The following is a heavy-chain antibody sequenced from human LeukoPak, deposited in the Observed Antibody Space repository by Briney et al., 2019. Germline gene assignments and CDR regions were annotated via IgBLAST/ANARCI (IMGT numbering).Heavy chain of an antibody. V-gene: IGHV3-33*01. D-gene: IGHD4-17*01. Sequence: PGRSLTLSCAASGFTFSIYGMHWVRQAPGKGLEWVAVIWYDGSNKYYADSVKGRFTITRDNSKNTLYLQMNSLRAEDTAVYYCAIDHYGDYGGYWGQGTLVTVSS. CDR1: GFTFSIYG. CDR3: AIDHYGDYGGY. CDR2: IWYDGSNK. J-gene: IGHJ4*02.